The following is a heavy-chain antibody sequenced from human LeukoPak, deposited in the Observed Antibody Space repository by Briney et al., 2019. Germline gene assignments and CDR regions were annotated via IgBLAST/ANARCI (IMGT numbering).Heavy chain of an antibody. J-gene: IGHJ4*02. CDR1: GGSTSSGDYY. CDR2: IYYSGST. CDR3: ARIESYHILYRPY. V-gene: IGHV4-30-4*08. Sequence: TLSLTCTVSGGSTSSGDYYWSWIRQPPGKGLEWIGYIYYSGSTYYNPSFKSRLTISADTSKNQFSLKLASVTAADTAVYYCARIESYHILYRPYWGQGTLVTVSS. D-gene: IGHD3-9*01.